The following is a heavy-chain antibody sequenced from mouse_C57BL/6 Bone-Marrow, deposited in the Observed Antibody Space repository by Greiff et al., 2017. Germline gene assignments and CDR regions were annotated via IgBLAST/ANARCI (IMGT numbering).Heavy chain of an antibody. D-gene: IGHD3-2*02. CDR3: ARDRGQLRLNYFDY. CDR1: GFTFSSYA. V-gene: IGHV5-4*01. J-gene: IGHJ2*01. CDR2: ISDGGSYT. Sequence: EVKVEESGGGLVKPGGSLKLSYAASGFTFSSYAMSWVRQTPEKRLEWVATISDGGSYTYYPDNVKGRFTISRDNAKNNLYLQMSHLKSEDTAMYYCARDRGQLRLNYFDYWGQGTTLTVSS.